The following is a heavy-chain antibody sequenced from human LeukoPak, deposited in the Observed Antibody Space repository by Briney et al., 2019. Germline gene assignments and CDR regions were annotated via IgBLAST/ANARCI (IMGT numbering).Heavy chain of an antibody. Sequence: SETLSLTCTVSGGSISSSSYYWGWIRQPPGKGLEWIGSLYYSGNTYYNPSLKSRVTISVDTSSNQFSLKLTSVTAADTAVYYCARGRRCWNYPTNGYFDYWGQGTLVTVSS. CDR1: GGSISSSSYY. V-gene: IGHV4-39*07. CDR3: ARGRRCWNYPTNGYFDY. D-gene: IGHD1-7*01. CDR2: LYYSGNT. J-gene: IGHJ4*02.